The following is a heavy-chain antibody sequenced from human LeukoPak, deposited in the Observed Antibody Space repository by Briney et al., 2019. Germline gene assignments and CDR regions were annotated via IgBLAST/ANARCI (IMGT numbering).Heavy chain of an antibody. CDR3: ARGGSSWEFDY. V-gene: IGHV3-48*03. CDR2: ISSSGSTI. D-gene: IGHD6-13*01. CDR1: GFTFSSYE. Sequence: PGGSLRLSCAASGFTFSSYEMNWVRQAPGKGLEWVSYISSSGSTIYFADSVKGRFTISRDNAKSSLYLQMNSLRAEDTAVYYCARGGSSWEFDYWGQGTLVTVSS. J-gene: IGHJ4*02.